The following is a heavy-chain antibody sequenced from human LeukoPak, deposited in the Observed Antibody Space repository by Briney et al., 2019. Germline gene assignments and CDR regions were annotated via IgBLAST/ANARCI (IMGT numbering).Heavy chain of an antibody. CDR3: AKEKLPSGYSFLTDY. Sequence: GGSLRLSCAASGLTFNSYGMHWVRQAPGKGLEWVAVISYDGPNKYYADSVKGRFTISRDDSKSMLYLQMNSLRPEDTAVYYCAKEKLPSGYSFLTDYWGQGTLVTVSS. D-gene: IGHD5-18*01. CDR2: ISYDGPNK. V-gene: IGHV3-30*18. CDR1: GLTFNSYG. J-gene: IGHJ4*02.